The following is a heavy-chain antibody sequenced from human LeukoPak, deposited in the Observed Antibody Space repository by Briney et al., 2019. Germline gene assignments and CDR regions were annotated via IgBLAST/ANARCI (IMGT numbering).Heavy chain of an antibody. V-gene: IGHV3-30*07. J-gene: IGHJ4*02. D-gene: IGHD4-11*01. Sequence: GGSLRLSCAASGFTFGSYWMHWVRQAPGKGLEWVAVISYDGTNKNYADSVKGRFTISRDNSKNTLYLQLNSLRAEDTAVYYCARDRTPTWSAYSNPTFHYWGQGTLVTVSS. CDR2: ISYDGTNK. CDR1: GFTFGSYW. CDR3: ARDRTPTWSAYSNPTFHY.